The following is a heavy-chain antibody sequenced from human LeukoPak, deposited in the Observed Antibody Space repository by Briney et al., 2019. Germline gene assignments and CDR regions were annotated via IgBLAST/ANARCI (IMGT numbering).Heavy chain of an antibody. Sequence: SETLSLTCTVSGGSISSGGYYWSWIRQHPGKGLEWIGYIYYSGSTYYNPSLKSRVTISADTSKNQFSLKLSSVTAADTAVYYCAREGVNYYDSSGYYAVYWGQGTLVTVSS. CDR3: AREGVNYYDSSGYYAVY. V-gene: IGHV4-31*03. CDR1: GGSISSGGYY. D-gene: IGHD3-22*01. J-gene: IGHJ4*02. CDR2: IYYSGST.